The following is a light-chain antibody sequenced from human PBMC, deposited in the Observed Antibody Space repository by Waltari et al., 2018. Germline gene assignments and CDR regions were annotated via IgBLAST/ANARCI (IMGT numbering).Light chain of an antibody. J-gene: IGLJ1*01. CDR3: QSSDSSLASLHV. CDR1: SPNIGAGYD. V-gene: IGLV1-40*01. CDR2: GNS. Sequence: QSLLTQPPSVSGAPGPRVTNPCTVNSPNIGAGYDVPWYQQLPGRVPKLLIYGNSNRPSGVPDRFSGSKSGTSASLAITGLQAEDEADYYCQSSDSSLASLHVFGTGTKVTVL.